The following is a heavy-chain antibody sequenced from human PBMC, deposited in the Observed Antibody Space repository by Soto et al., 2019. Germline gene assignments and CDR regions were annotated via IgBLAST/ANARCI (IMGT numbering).Heavy chain of an antibody. CDR2: IWYDGSNK. J-gene: IGHJ5*01. V-gene: IGHV3-33*06. D-gene: IGHD3-10*01. CDR3: AKIRYYNSGSYINWFDS. CDR1: GFTFSSYG. Sequence: GGSLRLSCAASGFTFSSYGMHWVRQAPGKGLEWVAVIWYDGSNKYYADSVKGRFTISRDNSKDTVYLQMNSLRAEDTAVYYCAKIRYYNSGSYINWFDSWGQGTLVTVSS.